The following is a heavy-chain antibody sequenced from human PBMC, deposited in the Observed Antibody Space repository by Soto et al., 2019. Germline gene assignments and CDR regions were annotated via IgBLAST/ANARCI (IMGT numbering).Heavy chain of an antibody. CDR3: ARRRYCSGGSCYLNDAFDI. V-gene: IGHV5-51*01. CDR1: GYSFTSYW. D-gene: IGHD2-15*01. Sequence: GESLKISCKGSGYSFTSYWIGWVRQMPGKGLEWMGIIYPGDSDTRYSPSFQGQVTISADKSISTAYLQWSSLKASDTAMYYCARRRYCSGGSCYLNDAFDIWGQGTMVTVSS. J-gene: IGHJ3*02. CDR2: IYPGDSDT.